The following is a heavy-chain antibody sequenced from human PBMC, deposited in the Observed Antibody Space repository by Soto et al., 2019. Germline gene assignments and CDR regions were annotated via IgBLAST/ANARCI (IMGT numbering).Heavy chain of an antibody. CDR2: ISYDGSNK. CDR3: AGALENPYFYYGLNV. CDR1: GFTFSSYG. D-gene: IGHD1-1*01. J-gene: IGHJ6*02. V-gene: IGHV3-30*03. Sequence: PGGSLRLSFVASGFTFSSYGMHWVRQAPGKGLEWVAVISYDGSNKYYVDSVKGRFTISRDNSKNTLYLQMNSLRVEDTATYYCAGALENPYFYYGLNVWGQGTTVTVSS.